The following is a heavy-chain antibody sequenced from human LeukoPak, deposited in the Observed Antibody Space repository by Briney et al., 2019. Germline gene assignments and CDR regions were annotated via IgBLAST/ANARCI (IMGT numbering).Heavy chain of an antibody. CDR1: GESFSGYY. CDR3: ASAIAVAGPTHYYYYGMDV. J-gene: IGHJ6*02. D-gene: IGHD6-19*01. CDR2: INHSGST. V-gene: IGHV4-34*01. Sequence: PSESLSLTWAVYGESFSGYYWSWMRQPPGKGLEWIGEINHSGSTNYNPSLKSRVTISVDTSKNQFSLKLSSVTAADTAVYYCASAIAVAGPTHYYYYGMDVWGQGTTVTVSS.